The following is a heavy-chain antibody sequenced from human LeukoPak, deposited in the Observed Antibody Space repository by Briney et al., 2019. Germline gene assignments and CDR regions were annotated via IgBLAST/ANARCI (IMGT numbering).Heavy chain of an antibody. J-gene: IGHJ4*02. Sequence: SETLSLTCTVSGGSISSSTYYWGWIRQPPGKGLEWIGSMYYSGNIYYNPSLKSRVTMSVDTSKNQFSLKLSSVTAADTAVYYCARDRQGNFDYWGQGTLVTVSS. V-gene: IGHV4-39*07. CDR2: MYYSGNI. CDR3: ARDRQGNFDY. CDR1: GGSISSSTYY.